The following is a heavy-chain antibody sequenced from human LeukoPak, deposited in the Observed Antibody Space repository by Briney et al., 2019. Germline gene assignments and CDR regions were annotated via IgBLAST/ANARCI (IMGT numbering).Heavy chain of an antibody. V-gene: IGHV4-61*03. Sequence: PSETLSLTCTVSGDSVSNGNYYWSWLRQPPGKALEWIVYIYYTGNTYYNPSLEGRVTISVDTSRNHFSVKLSSVPAADTAVYYCARVRCSGGSCYYDYWGQGTLVTVSS. CDR1: GDSVSNGNYY. CDR2: IYYTGNT. J-gene: IGHJ4*02. D-gene: IGHD2-15*01. CDR3: ARVRCSGGSCYYDY.